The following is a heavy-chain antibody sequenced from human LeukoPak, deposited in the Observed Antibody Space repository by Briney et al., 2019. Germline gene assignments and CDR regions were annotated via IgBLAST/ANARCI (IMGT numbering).Heavy chain of an antibody. V-gene: IGHV3-69-1*01. CDR1: GFTFSDYY. Sequence: PGGSLRLSCAASGFTFSDYYMSWIRQAPGKGLEWVSYISSSSTIYYADSVKGRFTISRDNAKNSLYLQMNSLRAEDTAVYFCAREPYDSGSYNFDYWGQGTLVTVSS. D-gene: IGHD3-10*01. J-gene: IGHJ4*02. CDR2: ISSSSTI. CDR3: AREPYDSGSYNFDY.